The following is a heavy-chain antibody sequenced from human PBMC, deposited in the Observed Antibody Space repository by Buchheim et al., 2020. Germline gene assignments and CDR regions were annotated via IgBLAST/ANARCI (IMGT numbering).Heavy chain of an antibody. J-gene: IGHJ6*02. CDR2: INHNGST. CDR1: GGSFSGYY. D-gene: IGHD4-23*01. CDR3: ASSTRWDYYGMDV. V-gene: IGHV4-34*01. Sequence: QVQLQQWGAGLLKPSETLSLTCAVYGGSFSGYYWSWFRQPPGKGLEWIGEINHNGSTNYNPSLKSRVTISVDTSKNQFSRKLSSVTAANTAVYYCASSTRWDYYGMDVWGQGTT.